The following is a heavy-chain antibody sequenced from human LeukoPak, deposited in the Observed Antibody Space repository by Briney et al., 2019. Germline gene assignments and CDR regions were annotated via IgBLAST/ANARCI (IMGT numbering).Heavy chain of an antibody. V-gene: IGHV5-10-1*01. J-gene: IGHJ4*02. D-gene: IGHD2-2*01. CDR1: GYSFTSNR. CDR3: ARLTRPFCGSSTSCYV. CDR2: IDPSDSYT. Sequence: GESLKISCTASGYSFTSNRISWVRQMPGKGLEWMGRIDPSDSYTNYRPSFQGHVTISADKSISTAYLQWSSLKASDTAMYYCARLTRPFCGSSTSCYVWGQGTRVTVSS.